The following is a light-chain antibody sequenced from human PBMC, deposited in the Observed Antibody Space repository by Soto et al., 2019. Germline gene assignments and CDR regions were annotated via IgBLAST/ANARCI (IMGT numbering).Light chain of an antibody. V-gene: IGKV1-12*01. Sequence: DIQMTQSPSSVSASVGDRVTITCRASQDISGWLAWYQQKPGGAPKLLIYAASSLQSGVPTRFAGNGSGTSFTLTITSLQPEDFATYYCLQADTFPITFGQGTRLEIK. CDR3: LQADTFPIT. J-gene: IGKJ5*01. CDR2: AAS. CDR1: QDISGW.